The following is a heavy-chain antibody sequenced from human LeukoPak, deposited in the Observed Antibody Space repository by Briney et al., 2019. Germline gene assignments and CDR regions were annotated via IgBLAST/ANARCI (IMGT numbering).Heavy chain of an antibody. J-gene: IGHJ4*02. D-gene: IGHD5-24*01. Sequence: GGSLRLSCAASGFTFSSYGMHWVRQAPGKGLEWVAVISYDGSNKYYADSVKGRFTISRDNTKNTLYLQMNSLRGEDTAVYFCARTPRDGYNSLEYWGQGTLVTVSS. CDR1: GFTFSSYG. CDR3: ARTPRDGYNSLEY. CDR2: ISYDGSNK. V-gene: IGHV3-30*03.